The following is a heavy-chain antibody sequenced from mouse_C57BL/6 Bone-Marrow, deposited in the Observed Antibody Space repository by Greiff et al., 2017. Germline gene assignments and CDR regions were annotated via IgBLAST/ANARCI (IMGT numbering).Heavy chain of an antibody. CDR3: AREDYYYRSSWYFDV. CDR1: GYTFTSYW. V-gene: IGHV1-55*01. Sequence: VQLQQSGAELVKPGASVKMSCKASGYTFTSYWITWVKQRPGQGLEWIGDIYPGSGSTNYNEKFKSKATLTVDTSSSTAYMQLSSLTSEDSAVYYCAREDYYYRSSWYFDVWGTGTTVTVSS. J-gene: IGHJ1*03. CDR2: IYPGSGST. D-gene: IGHD1-1*01.